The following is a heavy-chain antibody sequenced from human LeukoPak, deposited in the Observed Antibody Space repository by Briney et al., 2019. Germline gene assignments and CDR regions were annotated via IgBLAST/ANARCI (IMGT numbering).Heavy chain of an antibody. CDR2: INGDESST. Sequence: GGSLRPSCAASGFTFSSYYMHWVRHVPGKGLVWVSRINGDESSTTYADSVKGRFTISRDNAKNTLYLQMNTLRAEDTAVYYCARVRDCGGGSCFSYLDYWGQGTLVTVSS. CDR3: ARVRDCGGGSCFSYLDY. D-gene: IGHD2-15*01. V-gene: IGHV3-74*01. J-gene: IGHJ4*02. CDR1: GFTFSSYY.